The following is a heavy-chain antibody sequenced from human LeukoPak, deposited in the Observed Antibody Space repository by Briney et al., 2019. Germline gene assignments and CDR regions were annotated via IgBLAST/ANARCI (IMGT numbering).Heavy chain of an antibody. J-gene: IGHJ6*04. D-gene: IGHD3-16*02. Sequence: ASVKVSCKASGYPFSSYAVSWVGQAPGPGLEWMGWISAYNGNTNYAQKFQGRINMTIDTSTTTAYMELRSLRSDDTAVYYCARRSIVPNWYYYGMDVWGKGTTVT. CDR3: ARRSIVPNWYYYGMDV. V-gene: IGHV1-18*04. CDR1: GYPFSSYA. CDR2: ISAYNGNT.